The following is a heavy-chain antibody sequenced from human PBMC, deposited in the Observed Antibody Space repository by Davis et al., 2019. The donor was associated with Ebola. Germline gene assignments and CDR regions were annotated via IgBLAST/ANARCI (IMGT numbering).Heavy chain of an antibody. Sequence: PGGSLRLSCAASGFTFSSYSMNWVRQAPGKGLEWVSYISSSGSTIYYADSVKGRFTISRDNAKNSLYLQMNSLRAEDTAVYYCAKSGGFDFWSGYYNWFDPWGQGTLVTVSS. CDR3: AKSGGFDFWSGYYNWFDP. D-gene: IGHD3-3*01. J-gene: IGHJ5*02. V-gene: IGHV3-48*04. CDR2: ISSSGSTI. CDR1: GFTFSSYS.